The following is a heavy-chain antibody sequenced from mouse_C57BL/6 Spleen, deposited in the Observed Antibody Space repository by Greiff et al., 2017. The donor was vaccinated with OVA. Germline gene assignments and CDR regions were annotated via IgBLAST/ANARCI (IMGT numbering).Heavy chain of an antibody. CDR2: IWGDGST. D-gene: IGHD2-3*01. CDR3: AKAYDGCFYAMDY. V-gene: IGHV2-3*01. J-gene: IGHJ4*01. CDR1: GFSLTSYG. Sequence: QVQLKESGPGLVAPSQSLSITCTVSGFSLTSYGVSWVRQPPGKGLEWLGVIWGDGSTTYHSAIISRLSISKDNSKNQVFLRLNSLQTDDTAAYYCAKAYDGCFYAMDYWGQGTSVTASS.